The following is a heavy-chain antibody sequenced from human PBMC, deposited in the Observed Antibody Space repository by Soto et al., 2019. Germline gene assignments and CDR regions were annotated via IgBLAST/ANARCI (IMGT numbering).Heavy chain of an antibody. CDR2: INSDGSRT. CDR3: ATHLRTAVLTVTFDF. CDR1: GFSFSNSW. D-gene: IGHD2-21*02. Sequence: EVQLVESGGGLVQPGGSLRLSCAASGFSFSNSWMHWVRQAPGKGLVWVSAINSDGSRTTYGDSVRGQFTMSRDNAKNTLYLQMNSLRAENTAVYYCATHLRTAVLTVTFDFWGPRPLVPVSS. J-gene: IGHJ4*02. V-gene: IGHV3-74*03.